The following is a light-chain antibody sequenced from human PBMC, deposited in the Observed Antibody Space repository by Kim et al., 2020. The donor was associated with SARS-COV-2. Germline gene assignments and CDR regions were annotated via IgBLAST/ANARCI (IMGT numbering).Light chain of an antibody. J-gene: IGLJ3*02. CDR2: GNS. Sequence: QGGTMSCTGGSSNIGAGCDVHWYQQLPGTAPKLLIYGNSNRPSGVPDRFSGSKSGTSASLAITGLQAEDEADYYCQSYDSSLSGWVFGGGTQLTVL. CDR3: QSYDSSLSGWV. V-gene: IGLV1-40*01. CDR1: SSNIGAGCD.